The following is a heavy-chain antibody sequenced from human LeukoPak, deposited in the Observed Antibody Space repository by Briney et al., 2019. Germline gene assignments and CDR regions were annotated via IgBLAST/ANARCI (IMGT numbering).Heavy chain of an antibody. V-gene: IGHV1-18*01. CDR3: ASDLGYCSSTSCYEKYYGMDV. J-gene: IGHJ6*02. Sequence: ASVKVSCKASGYTYTRYGISWVRQAAGQQVEGMGWISAYNGNTNKAQKLQGRVTMTTDTSMSTAYMELRSMRSDDTAVYYCASDLGYCSSTSCYEKYYGMDVWGQGTTVTVSS. CDR2: ISAYNGNT. CDR1: GYTYTRYG. D-gene: IGHD2-2*01.